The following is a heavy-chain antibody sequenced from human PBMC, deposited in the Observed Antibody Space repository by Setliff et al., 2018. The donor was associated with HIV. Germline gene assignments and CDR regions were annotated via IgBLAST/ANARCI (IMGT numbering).Heavy chain of an antibody. CDR1: GYSLTELS. CDR2: FDPEDDET. Sequence: ASVKVSCKVSGYSLTELSIHWVRQAPGEGLEWMGGFDPEDDETVYAEKFQGRVTMTEDTSTDTAKNSMYLQMNNLRAEDTAVYYCTRDFSRAVAVFEKWGPGTQVTVSS. V-gene: IGHV1-24*01. CDR3: TRDFSRAVAVFEK. D-gene: IGHD6-19*01. J-gene: IGHJ4*02.